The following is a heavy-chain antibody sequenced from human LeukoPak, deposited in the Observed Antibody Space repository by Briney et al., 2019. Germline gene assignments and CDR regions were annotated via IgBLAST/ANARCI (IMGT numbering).Heavy chain of an antibody. CDR1: GYTFTNYG. V-gene: IGHV1-18*01. Sequence: ASVKVSCKASGYTFTNYGISLVRQAPGQGLEWMGWISGYSGNTKYAEKIQGRGTMTTDTSTSTTYMELRSLRSDDTAVYYCARDAVSTTTVGGIDYWGQGTLVTVSS. CDR3: ARDAVSTTTVGGIDY. J-gene: IGHJ4*02. CDR2: ISGYSGNT. D-gene: IGHD5/OR15-5a*01.